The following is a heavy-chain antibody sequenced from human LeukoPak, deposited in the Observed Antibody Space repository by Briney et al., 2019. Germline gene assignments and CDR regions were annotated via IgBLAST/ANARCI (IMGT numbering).Heavy chain of an antibody. J-gene: IGHJ5*02. CDR1: GYTLTELS. Sequence: ASVKVSCKVSGYTLTELSMHWVRQAPGQGLEWMGWINPNSGGTNYAQKFQGRVTMTRDTSISTAYMQLSRLRSDDTAVYYCARSRGARPWGQGTLVTVSS. V-gene: IGHV1-2*02. D-gene: IGHD3-10*01. CDR2: INPNSGGT. CDR3: ARSRGARP.